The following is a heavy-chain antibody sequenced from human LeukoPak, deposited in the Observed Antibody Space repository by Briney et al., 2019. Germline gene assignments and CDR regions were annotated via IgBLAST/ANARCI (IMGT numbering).Heavy chain of an antibody. CDR3: ARELVVTHGVRALDI. J-gene: IGHJ3*02. Sequence: GSLRLSCAASEFTFSTYAMHWVRQAPGKGLEYVSAISGRGDTTYYVDSVKGRFTISRDNSKNTMYLQTGSLGAEDMAVYYCARELVVTHGVRALDIWGQGTMVTVSS. CDR1: EFTFSTYA. V-gene: IGHV3-64*02. CDR2: ISGRGDTT. D-gene: IGHD2-21*02.